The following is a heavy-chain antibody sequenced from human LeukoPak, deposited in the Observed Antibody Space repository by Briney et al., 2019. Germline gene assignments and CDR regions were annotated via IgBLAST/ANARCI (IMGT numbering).Heavy chain of an antibody. CDR3: ARDYYDSSGYSLSDY. CDR1: GGSFSGYY. D-gene: IGHD3-22*01. V-gene: IGHV4-34*01. CDR2: INHSGST. Sequence: PSETLSLTCAVYGGSFSGYYWSWIRQPPGKGLERIGEINHSGSTNYNPSLKSRVTMSVDTSKNQFSLKLSSVTAADTAVYYCARDYYDSSGYSLSDYWGQGTLVTVSS. J-gene: IGHJ4*02.